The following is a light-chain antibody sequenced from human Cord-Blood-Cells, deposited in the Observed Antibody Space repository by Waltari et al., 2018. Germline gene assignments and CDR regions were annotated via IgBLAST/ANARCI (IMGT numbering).Light chain of an antibody. CDR2: AVS. Sequence: QSALTQPASVSGSPGQSITISCTGTSSDVGGYNYVSWYQQHPGKAPKLMIYAVSNRPSGGSNRFSGSKSGNTASLTIAGLQAEDEADYYCSSYTSSSTRVFGGGTKLTVL. V-gene: IGLV2-14*03. CDR1: SSDVGGYNY. CDR3: SSYTSSSTRV. J-gene: IGLJ3*02.